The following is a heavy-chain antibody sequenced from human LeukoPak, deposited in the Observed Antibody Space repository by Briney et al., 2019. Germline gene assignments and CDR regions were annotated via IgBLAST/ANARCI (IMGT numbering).Heavy chain of an antibody. CDR1: GYTFTSYG. Sequence: GASVKVSCKASGYTFTSYGIRWVRQAPGQGLEWMGWISAYNGNTNYAQKLQGRVTMTTDTSTSTAYMELRSLRSDDTAVYYCARGQYSSSWYGGYFDYWGQGTLVTVSS. CDR2: ISAYNGNT. J-gene: IGHJ4*02. D-gene: IGHD6-13*01. CDR3: ARGQYSSSWYGGYFDY. V-gene: IGHV1-18*01.